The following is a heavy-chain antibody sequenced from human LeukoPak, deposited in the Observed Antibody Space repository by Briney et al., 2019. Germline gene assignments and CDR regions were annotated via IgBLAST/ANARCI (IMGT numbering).Heavy chain of an antibody. CDR1: GFTFDNYA. J-gene: IGHJ4*02. CDR2: ISWNSGSI. CDR3: AKGTYSSSWYPFDY. D-gene: IGHD6-13*01. Sequence: GGSLRLSCAASGFTFDNYAMHWVRQAPGKGLEGVSGISWNSGSIGYADSVKGRFTISRDNAKNSLYLQMNSLRAEDTALYYCAKGTYSSSWYPFDYWGQGTLVTVSS. V-gene: IGHV3-9*01.